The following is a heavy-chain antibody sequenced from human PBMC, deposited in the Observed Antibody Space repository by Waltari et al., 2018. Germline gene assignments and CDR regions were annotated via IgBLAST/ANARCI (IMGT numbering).Heavy chain of an antibody. CDR2: IKQDGSEK. CDR3: ARSSRRSSWYGNFDY. J-gene: IGHJ4*02. CDR1: GFTFSTHW. V-gene: IGHV3-7*01. D-gene: IGHD6-13*01. Sequence: EVQLVESVGALVQPGGSWRLSCAASGFTFSTHWMSWVRQAPGKGLEWVAKIKQDGSEKYYGDSVEGRFTISRDNAKSSLYLQINSLRAEDTAVYYCARSSRRSSWYGNFDYWGQGTLVTVSS.